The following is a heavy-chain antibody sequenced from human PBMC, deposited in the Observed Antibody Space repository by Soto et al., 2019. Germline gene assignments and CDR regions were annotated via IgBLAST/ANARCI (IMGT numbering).Heavy chain of an antibody. CDR2: INPSGGST. Sequence: ASVKVSCTASGYTFTSYYMHWVRQAPGQGLEWMGIINPSGGSTSYAQKFQGRVTMTRDTSTSTVYMELSSLRSEDTAVYYCAREYYSSSSGEEFDYWGQGTLVTVSS. CDR1: GYTFTSYY. V-gene: IGHV1-46*01. CDR3: AREYYSSSSGEEFDY. J-gene: IGHJ4*02. D-gene: IGHD6-6*01.